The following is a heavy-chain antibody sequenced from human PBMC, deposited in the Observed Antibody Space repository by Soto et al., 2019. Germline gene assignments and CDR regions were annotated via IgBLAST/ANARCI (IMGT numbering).Heavy chain of an antibody. CDR3: ARRKGDAYVDY. Sequence: SETLSLTCTVSGGSIRSGGYYWSWIRQHPGKGLEWIGYIYYSGTSYYNPSLKSRVTISVDTSKNQFSLKLSSVTAVDTAVYYCARRKGDAYVDYWGQGTLVTVSS. J-gene: IGHJ4*02. CDR2: IYYSGTS. CDR1: GGSIRSGGYY. V-gene: IGHV4-31*03.